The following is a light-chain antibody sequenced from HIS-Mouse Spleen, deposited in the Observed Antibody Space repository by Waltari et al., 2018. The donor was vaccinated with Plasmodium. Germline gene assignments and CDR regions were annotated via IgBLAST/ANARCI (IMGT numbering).Light chain of an antibody. CDR2: GAS. J-gene: IGKJ4*01. Sequence: EIVLTQSPGTLSLSPGERATLSCRASPSVSSSYLAWYQQKPGQAPRRLIYGASSRATGIPDRFSGSGSGTDFTLTISRLEPEDFAVYYCQQYGSSPPLTFGGGTKVEIK. V-gene: IGKV3-20*01. CDR3: QQYGSSPPLT. CDR1: PSVSSSY.